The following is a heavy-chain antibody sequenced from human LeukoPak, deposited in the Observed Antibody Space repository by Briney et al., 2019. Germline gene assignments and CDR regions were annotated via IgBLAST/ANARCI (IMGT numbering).Heavy chain of an antibody. J-gene: IGHJ4*02. CDR1: GGTYSSYA. CDR3: ATVSRQDY. CDR2: IIPIFGTA. V-gene: IGHV1-69*05. Sequence: ASVKVSCKASGGTYSSYAISWVRQAPGQGLEWMGGIIPIFGTANYAQRFQGRVTITTDESTSTAYMELSSLRSEDTAVYYCATVSRQDYWGQGTLVTVSP.